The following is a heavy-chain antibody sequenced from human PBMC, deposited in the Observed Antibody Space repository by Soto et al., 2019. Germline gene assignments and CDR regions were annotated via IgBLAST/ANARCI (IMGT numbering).Heavy chain of an antibody. CDR2: IDPSDSYT. V-gene: IGHV5-10-1*01. Sequence: GESLKISCKGYGYSFTSYWISWVRQMPGKGLEWMGRIDPSDSYTNYSPSFQGHVTISADKSISTAYLQWSSLKASDTAMYYSASGSSSSSSMDVWGQGTTVTVSS. D-gene: IGHD6-6*01. J-gene: IGHJ6*02. CDR1: GYSFTSYW. CDR3: ASGSSSSSSMDV.